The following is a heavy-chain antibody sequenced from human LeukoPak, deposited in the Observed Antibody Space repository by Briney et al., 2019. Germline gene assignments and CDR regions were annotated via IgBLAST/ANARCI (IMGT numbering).Heavy chain of an antibody. Sequence: SETLSLTCTVSGDSVSHYYWNWIRQPPGKAPELIGYISNNGDSNYNPSLKSRVTMSLDTSKNQLSLRLTSVTAADTAVYFCTRGTREPDFWGQGTLVTVSS. CDR2: ISNNGDS. D-gene: IGHD5-24*01. J-gene: IGHJ4*02. CDR1: GDSVSHYY. CDR3: TRGTREPDF. V-gene: IGHV4-59*02.